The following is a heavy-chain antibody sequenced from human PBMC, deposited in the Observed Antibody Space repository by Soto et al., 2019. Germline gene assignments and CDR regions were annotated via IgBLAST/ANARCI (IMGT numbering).Heavy chain of an antibody. J-gene: IGHJ4*02. V-gene: IGHV1-18*01. CDR2: ISGYNAKT. CDR3: ARGLFGVVITTPVDH. CDR1: GGTFSSYG. D-gene: IGHD3-3*01. Sequence: ASVKVSCKASGGTFSSYGISWVRQAPGQGLEWMGWISGYNAKTNYAQNFQARVTMTTDTSTNTAYMELTSLRSDDTAVYYCARGLFGVVITTPVDHWGQGTLVTVSS.